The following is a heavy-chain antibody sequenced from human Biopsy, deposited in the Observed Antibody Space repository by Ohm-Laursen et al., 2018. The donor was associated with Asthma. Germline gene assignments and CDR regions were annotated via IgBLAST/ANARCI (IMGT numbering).Heavy chain of an antibody. Sequence: SDTLSLTCIVSGDAMGTSGSYWGWIRQSPGKGLEWIGSIYYSGRMYYNPSLKSRVTISADTSKNHFSLKVTSVTAADTAVYYCARAVSSSSYWYFDLWGRGDLVTVSS. V-gene: IGHV4-39*02. CDR1: GDAMGTSGSY. D-gene: IGHD6-6*01. CDR3: ARAVSSSSYWYFDL. CDR2: IYYSGRM. J-gene: IGHJ2*01.